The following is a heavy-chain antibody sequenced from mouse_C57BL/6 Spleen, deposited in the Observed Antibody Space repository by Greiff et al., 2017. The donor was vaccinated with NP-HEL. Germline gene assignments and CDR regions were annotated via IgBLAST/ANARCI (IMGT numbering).Heavy chain of an antibody. D-gene: IGHD2-2*01. J-gene: IGHJ3*01. CDR2: IHPNSGST. CDR1: GYTFTSYW. CDR3: ARSGGYDEAWFAY. V-gene: IGHV1-64*01. Sequence: QVQLQQPGAELVKPGASVKLSCKASGYTFTSYWMHWVKQRPGQGLEWIGMIHPNSGSTNYNEKFKSKATLTVDKSSSTAYMQLSSLTSEYSAVYYCARSGGYDEAWFAYWGQGTLVTVSA.